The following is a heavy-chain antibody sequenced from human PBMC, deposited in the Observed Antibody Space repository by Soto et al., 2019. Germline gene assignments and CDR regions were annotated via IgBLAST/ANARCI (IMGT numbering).Heavy chain of an antibody. Sequence: GGSLRLSCAASGFTFSDYYMSWIRQAPGKGLEWVSYISSSGSTIYYADSVKGRFTISRDNAKNSLYLQMNSLRAEDTAVYYCARDYCSSTSCYASYYYYYMDVWGKGTTVTVSS. V-gene: IGHV3-11*01. CDR1: GFTFSDYY. CDR2: ISSSGSTI. CDR3: ARDYCSSTSCYASYYYYYMDV. J-gene: IGHJ6*03. D-gene: IGHD2-2*01.